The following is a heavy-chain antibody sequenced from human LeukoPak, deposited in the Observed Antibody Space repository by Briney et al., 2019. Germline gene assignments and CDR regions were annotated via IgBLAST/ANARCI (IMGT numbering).Heavy chain of an antibody. CDR3: TRTAAGTFDY. D-gene: IGHD6-13*01. CDR2: IRSKGYGGTT. Sequence: GGSLRHSCTASGFTFGDYAMSWVRQAPGKGLEWVGFIRSKGYGGTTEYAASVKGRFTISRDDSKSIAYLHMNSLRAEDSAVYYCTRTAAGTFDYWGQGTLVTVSS. V-gene: IGHV3-49*04. J-gene: IGHJ4*02. CDR1: GFTFGDYA.